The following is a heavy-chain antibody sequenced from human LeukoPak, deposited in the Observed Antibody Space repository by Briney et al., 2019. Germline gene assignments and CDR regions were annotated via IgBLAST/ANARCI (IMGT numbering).Heavy chain of an antibody. CDR3: ARHYRGNRFVDY. D-gene: IGHD4-23*01. Sequence: SETLSLTCTVSGGSISSGDYYWSWIRQPPGKGLEWIGYIYYSGSTYYNPSLKSRVTISVDTSKNQFSLKLSSVTAADTAVYYCARHYRGNRFVDYWGQGTLVTVSS. CDR1: GGSISSGDYY. J-gene: IGHJ4*02. V-gene: IGHV4-30-4*01. CDR2: IYYSGST.